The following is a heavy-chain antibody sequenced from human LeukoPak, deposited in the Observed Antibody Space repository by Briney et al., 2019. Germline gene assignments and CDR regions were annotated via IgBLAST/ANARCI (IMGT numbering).Heavy chain of an antibody. CDR3: ARDLGSGTQYTFFDY. CDR1: GFTFSTFA. D-gene: IGHD3-10*01. J-gene: IGHJ4*02. CDR2: ISGSGGST. Sequence: PGGSLRLSCAASGFTFSTFAMSWVRQAPGKGLEWVSTISGSGGSTYYADSAKGRFTISRDNSKNTLYLQMNSLRAEDTAVYYCARDLGSGTQYTFFDYWGQGTLVTVSS. V-gene: IGHV3-23*01.